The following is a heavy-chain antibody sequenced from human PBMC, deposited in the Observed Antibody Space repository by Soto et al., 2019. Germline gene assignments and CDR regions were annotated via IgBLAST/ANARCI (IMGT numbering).Heavy chain of an antibody. CDR3: ARVQRGYSGYDHYYGMDV. CDR2: IYHSGST. CDR1: GGSISSGGYS. J-gene: IGHJ6*02. V-gene: IGHV4-30-2*01. Sequence: SETLSLTCAVSGGSISSGGYSWSWIRQPPGKGLEWIGYIYHSGSTYYNPSLKSRVTISVDRSKNQFSLKLSSVTAADTAVYYCARVQRGYSGYDHYYGMDVWGQGTTVTVSS. D-gene: IGHD5-12*01.